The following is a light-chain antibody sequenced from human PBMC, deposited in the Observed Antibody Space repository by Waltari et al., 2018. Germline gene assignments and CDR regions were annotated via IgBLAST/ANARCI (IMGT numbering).Light chain of an antibody. CDR1: SSNIGPNY. CDR2: ETY. Sequence: QSVLTQPPSVSAAPGQKVSIPCSGSSSNIGPNYVSWYQQLPGTAPKLLIYETYSRPSGIPGRFSGSRSGTSATLDITGLQTGDEADYYCGTWDAYLNAGIFGGGTKVTVL. CDR3: GTWDAYLNAGI. V-gene: IGLV1-51*02. J-gene: IGLJ2*01.